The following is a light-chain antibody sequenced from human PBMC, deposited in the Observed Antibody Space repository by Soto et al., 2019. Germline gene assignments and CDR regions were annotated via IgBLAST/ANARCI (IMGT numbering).Light chain of an antibody. CDR1: SSNIGSNT. Sequence: QAVVTQSPSASGTLGQRVTISCSGSSSNIGSNTVNWYQQLPGTAPKLLIYSNNQRPSRVPDRFSGSKSGTAASLAISGLQSEDEADYYCAVWDDSLNGVIFGGGTKLTVL. J-gene: IGLJ2*01. V-gene: IGLV1-44*01. CDR2: SNN. CDR3: AVWDDSLNGVI.